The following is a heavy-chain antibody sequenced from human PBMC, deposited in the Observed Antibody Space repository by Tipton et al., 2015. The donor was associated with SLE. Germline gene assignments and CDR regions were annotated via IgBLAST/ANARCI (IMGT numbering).Heavy chain of an antibody. J-gene: IGHJ5*02. V-gene: IGHV4-34*12. CDR3: ARDKNLNWFDP. Sequence: TLSLTCSVYGDSLSGQYWSWIRQPPGKGLEWIGEVFRGGSTNYSPSLESRVTITVDTSKNQFSLKLNSVTAADTAVYYCARDKNLNWFDPWGQGTLITVSS. CDR2: VFRGGST. CDR1: GDSLSGQY.